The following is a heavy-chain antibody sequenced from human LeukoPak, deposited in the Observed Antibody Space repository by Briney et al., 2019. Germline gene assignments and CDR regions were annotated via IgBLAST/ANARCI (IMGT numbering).Heavy chain of an antibody. CDR3: AKDQGGSGWYVFLDY. CDR1: GFTFSSYS. J-gene: IGHJ4*02. Sequence: GGSLRLSCAASGFTFSSYSMNWVRQAPGKGLEWVSYISSSSSTIYYADSVRGRFTISRDNAKNSLYLQMNSLRAEDTAVYYCAKDQGGSGWYVFLDYWGQGTLVTVSS. CDR2: ISSSSSTI. D-gene: IGHD6-13*01. V-gene: IGHV3-48*01.